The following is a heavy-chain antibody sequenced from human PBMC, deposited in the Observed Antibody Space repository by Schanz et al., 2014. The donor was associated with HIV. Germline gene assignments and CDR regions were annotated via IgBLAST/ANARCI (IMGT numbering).Heavy chain of an antibody. CDR3: AREDGWFGDIYYFGLDV. V-gene: IGHV3-21*01. Sequence: EVQLVESGGGLVQPGRSLRLSCAASGFTFDDYAMHWVRQAPGKGLEWVSSIDSSSSYKYYADSVKGRFTISRDNAKNSLYLQMNTLRAEDTAVYYCAREDGWFGDIYYFGLDVWGRGTTVTVSS. J-gene: IGHJ6*02. D-gene: IGHD3-10*01. CDR2: IDSSSSYK. CDR1: GFTFDDYA.